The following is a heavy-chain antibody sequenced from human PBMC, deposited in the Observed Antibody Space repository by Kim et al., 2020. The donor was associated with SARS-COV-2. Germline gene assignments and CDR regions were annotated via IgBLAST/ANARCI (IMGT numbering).Heavy chain of an antibody. V-gene: IGHV4-59*13. J-gene: IGHJ4*02. D-gene: IGHD3-16*01. CDR3: ARATYDYVWGSQPFFDY. CDR1: GGSISSYY. Sequence: SETLSLTCTVSGGSISSYYWSWIRQPPGKGLEWIGYIYYSGSTNYNPSLKSRVTISVDTSKNQFSLKLSSVTAADTAVYYCARATYDYVWGSQPFFDYWGQGTLVTVSS. CDR2: IYYSGST.